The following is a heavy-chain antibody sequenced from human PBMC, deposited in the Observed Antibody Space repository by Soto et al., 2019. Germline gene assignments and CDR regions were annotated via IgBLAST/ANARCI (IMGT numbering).Heavy chain of an antibody. CDR3: ARAGYCSGSSCYWLDY. D-gene: IGHD2-15*01. CDR1: GDTFSSYA. Sequence: QVQLVQSGAEVKKPGSSVKVSCKASGDTFSSYAFSWVRQAPGQGLEWMGGIIPIFGTANYAQKFQGRVTITADKSTSTAYMELRRLRSEDTAVYYCARAGYCSGSSCYWLDYGGQGTLVTASS. CDR2: IIPIFGTA. J-gene: IGHJ4*02. V-gene: IGHV1-69*06.